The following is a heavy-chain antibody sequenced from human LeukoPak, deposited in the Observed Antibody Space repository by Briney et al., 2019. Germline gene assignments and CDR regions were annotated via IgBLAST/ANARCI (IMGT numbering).Heavy chain of an antibody. CDR2: IYTSGST. Sequence: SETLSLTCTVSGGSISSYYWSWIRQPPGKGLEWIGYIYTSGSTNYNPSLKSRVTISADTSKNQFTLKLSSVTAADTAVYYCARRTYYYYMDVWGKGTTVIVSS. J-gene: IGHJ6*03. V-gene: IGHV4-4*09. CDR3: ARRTYYYYMDV. CDR1: GGSISSYY.